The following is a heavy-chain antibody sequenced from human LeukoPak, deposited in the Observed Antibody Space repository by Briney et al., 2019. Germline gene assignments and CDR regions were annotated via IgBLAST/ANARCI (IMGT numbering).Heavy chain of an antibody. CDR3: ARRKGRAPGAFDI. D-gene: IGHD1-26*01. V-gene: IGHV4-30-4*01. CDR1: GGSISSGDYY. CDR2: IYYSGST. J-gene: IGHJ3*02. Sequence: NPSQTLSLTCTVSGGSISSGDYYWSWIRQPPGKGLEWIGYIYYSGSTYYNPSLKSRVTISVDTSKNQFSLKLSSVTAADTAVYYCARRKGRAPGAFDIWGQGTMVTVSS.